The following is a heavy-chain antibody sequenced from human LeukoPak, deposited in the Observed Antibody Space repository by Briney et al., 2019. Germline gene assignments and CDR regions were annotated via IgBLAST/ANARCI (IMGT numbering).Heavy chain of an antibody. CDR3: ARGSQDILDPNCFDP. CDR1: GYSISSGYY. D-gene: IGHD5-12*01. V-gene: IGHV4-38-2*02. Sequence: SETLSLTCTVSGYSISSGYYWGWIRQPPGKGLEWIGSIYHTGNTYYNPSLKSRVTISVDTSKNQFSLKLSSVTAADTAFSFCARGSQDILDPNCFDPWGQGTLVTVSS. CDR2: IYHTGNT. J-gene: IGHJ5*02.